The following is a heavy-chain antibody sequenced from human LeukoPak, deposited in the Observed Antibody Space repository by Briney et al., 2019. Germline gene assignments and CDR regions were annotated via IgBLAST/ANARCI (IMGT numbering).Heavy chain of an antibody. Sequence: SETLSLTCTVSGYSISNGYYWGWVRQPPGKGLEWVGTIHHSGTTYYSPSLRSRVTTSVDTSKNQFSLSLSSVTAADTAVYYCARSYYDTRGRFDPWGQGTLVTVSS. D-gene: IGHD3-22*01. CDR2: IHHSGTT. CDR3: ARSYYDTRGRFDP. CDR1: GYSISNGYY. V-gene: IGHV4-38-2*02. J-gene: IGHJ5*02.